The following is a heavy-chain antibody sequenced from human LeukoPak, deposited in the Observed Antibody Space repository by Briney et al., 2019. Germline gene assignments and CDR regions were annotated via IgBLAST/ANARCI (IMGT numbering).Heavy chain of an antibody. Sequence: PSETLSLTCAVSGYSISSSNWWGWIRQPPGKGLEWIGYIYYSGSTYYNPSLKSRVTMSVDTSKNQFSLKLSSVTAVDTAVYYCARYCSGGSCHYHDAFDIWGQGTMVTVSS. CDR1: GYSISSSNW. CDR2: IYYSGST. D-gene: IGHD2-15*01. V-gene: IGHV4-28*01. J-gene: IGHJ3*02. CDR3: ARYCSGGSCHYHDAFDI.